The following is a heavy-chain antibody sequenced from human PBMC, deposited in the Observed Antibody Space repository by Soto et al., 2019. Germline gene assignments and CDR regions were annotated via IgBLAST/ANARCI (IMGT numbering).Heavy chain of an antibody. D-gene: IGHD2-8*01. J-gene: IGHJ5*02. CDR1: GDSINSDGHS. V-gene: IGHV4-30-2*01. CDR3: ARAVFCTDGFCFPNWLDP. CDR2: IYQTGTT. Sequence: SETLSLTCTVSGDSINSDGHSWIWIRHPPGEALEWIGYIYQTGTTQYNPSLSSRVSISADRSKNQFSLHLTSVTAADTAVYYCARAVFCTDGFCFPNWLDPWGQGILVTVSS.